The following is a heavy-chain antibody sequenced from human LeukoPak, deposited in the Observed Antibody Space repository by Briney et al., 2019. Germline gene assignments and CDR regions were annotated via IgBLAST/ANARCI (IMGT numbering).Heavy chain of an antibody. CDR3: TRELEYRGSPDDAFDI. V-gene: IGHV3-74*01. CDR2: INRDGSGT. CDR1: GFTFSSYW. Sequence: GGSLRLSCAASGFTFSSYWMSWVRQAPGKGLVWVSRINRDGSGTSYADSVKGRFTISRDNAKNTLSLQMNSLRAEDTAVYYCTRELEYRGSPDDAFDIWGQGTMVTVSS. D-gene: IGHD1-26*01. J-gene: IGHJ3*02.